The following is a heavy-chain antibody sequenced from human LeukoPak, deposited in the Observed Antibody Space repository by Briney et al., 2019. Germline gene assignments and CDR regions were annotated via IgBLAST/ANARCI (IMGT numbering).Heavy chain of an antibody. CDR1: GFTVSSNS. CDR3: AKDGSYDILTGYWRGFDY. D-gene: IGHD3-9*01. J-gene: IGHJ4*02. Sequence: GGSLRLSCTVSGFTVSSNSMSWVRQAPGKGLEWVAFIRYDGSNKYYADSVKGRFTISRDNSKNTLYLQMNSLRAEDTAVYYCAKDGSYDILTGYWRGFDYWGQGTLVTVSS. V-gene: IGHV3-30*02. CDR2: IRYDGSNK.